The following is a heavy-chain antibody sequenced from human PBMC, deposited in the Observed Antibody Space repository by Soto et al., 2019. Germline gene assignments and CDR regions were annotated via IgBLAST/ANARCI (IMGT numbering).Heavy chain of an antibody. Sequence: ASVKVSCKASGYTFTSYDINWVRQATGQGLEWMGWMNPNSGNTGYAQKFQGRVTMTRNTSISTAYMELSSLRSEDTAVYYCAKDMVRGVIPKPYYYYGMDVWGQGTTVTVSS. J-gene: IGHJ6*02. CDR3: AKDMVRGVIPKPYYYYGMDV. V-gene: IGHV1-8*01. CDR2: MNPNSGNT. CDR1: GYTFTSYD. D-gene: IGHD3-10*01.